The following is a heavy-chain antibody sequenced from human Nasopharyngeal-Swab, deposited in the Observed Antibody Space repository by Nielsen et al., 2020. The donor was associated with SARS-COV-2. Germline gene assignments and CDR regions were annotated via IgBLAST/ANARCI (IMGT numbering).Heavy chain of an antibody. CDR3: ARDAYSSRGLYYYGLDV. CDR2: IFYSGST. V-gene: IGHV4-59*01. D-gene: IGHD6-13*01. J-gene: IGHJ6*02. CDR1: GGSISSYY. Sequence: SETLSLTCTVSGGSISSYYWSWIWQPPGKGLEWIGYIFYSGSTNYNPSLKSRVTISVDTSKNQFSLKLSSVTAADTAVYYCARDAYSSRGLYYYGLDVWGQGTTVTVSS.